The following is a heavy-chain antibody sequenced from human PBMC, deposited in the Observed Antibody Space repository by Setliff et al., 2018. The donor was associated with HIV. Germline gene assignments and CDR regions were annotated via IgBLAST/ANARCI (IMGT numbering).Heavy chain of an antibody. CDR1: GYSISSGYY. D-gene: IGHD2-8*01. Sequence: ASETLSLTCAVSGYSISSGYYWTWIRQSPEKGLEWIGEIVDSGSTNYSPSLKGRVTISLDTSKKQFSLRLNSVTAADTGVYYCARAPSCADSWCYMYYYYYYGMDVWGLGTTVTVSS. CDR3: ARAPSCADSWCYMYYYYYYGMDV. J-gene: IGHJ6*02. CDR2: IVDSGST. V-gene: IGHV4-34*12.